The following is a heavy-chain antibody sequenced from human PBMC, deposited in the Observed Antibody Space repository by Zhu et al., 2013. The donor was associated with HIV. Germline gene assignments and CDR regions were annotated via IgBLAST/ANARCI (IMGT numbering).Heavy chain of an antibody. CDR1: GGTFSSYA. J-gene: IGHJ2*01. Sequence: QVQLVQSGAEVKKPGSSVKVSCKASGGTFSSYAISWVRQAPGQGLEWMGGIIPIFGTANYAQKFQGRVTITADESTSTAYMELSSLRSEDTAVYYCARGIAAAGTFDWYFDLWAVAPWSLSPQ. CDR3: ARGIAAAGTFDWYFDL. CDR2: IIPIFGTA. V-gene: IGHV1-69*01. D-gene: IGHD6-13*01.